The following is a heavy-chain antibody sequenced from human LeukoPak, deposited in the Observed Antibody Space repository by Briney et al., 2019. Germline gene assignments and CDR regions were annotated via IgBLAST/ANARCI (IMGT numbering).Heavy chain of an antibody. J-gene: IGHJ6*03. D-gene: IGHD3-9*01. CDR2: IYYSGST. Sequence: SETLSLTCTVSGGSISSYYWSWIRQPPGKGLEWIGYIYYSGSTNYNPSLKSRVTISVDTSKNQFSLKLSSVTAADTAVYYCARLPYYDILTGYRARYYYYYMDVWGKGTTVTISS. CDR3: ARLPYYDILTGYRARYYYYYMDV. V-gene: IGHV4-59*12. CDR1: GGSISSYY.